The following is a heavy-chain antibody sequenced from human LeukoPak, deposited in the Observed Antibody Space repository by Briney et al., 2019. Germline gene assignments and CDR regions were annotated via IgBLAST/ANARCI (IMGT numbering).Heavy chain of an antibody. CDR2: ISHTGTI. V-gene: IGHV4-34*01. J-gene: IGHJ4*02. CDR3: ARHVHVSMIEVILSDYFDY. Sequence: PSETLSLTCAVYGGSFSGHSWSWIRQAPGKGLEWIGEISHTGTINYNPSLKSRVTISADTSKNQFSLRLSSVTAADTAVYYCARHVHVSMIEVILSDYFDYWGRGTLVSVSS. CDR1: GGSFSGHS. D-gene: IGHD3-22*01.